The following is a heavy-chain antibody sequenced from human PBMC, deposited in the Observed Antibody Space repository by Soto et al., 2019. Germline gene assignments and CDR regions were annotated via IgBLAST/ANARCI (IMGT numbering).Heavy chain of an antibody. CDR3: ARGGIH. J-gene: IGHJ4*02. CDR1: GYTFNSHE. D-gene: IGHD6-13*01. CDR2: ISGSGTT. Sequence: EVQLVESGGGSGQPGGALRLSCVASGYTFNSHEMNWIRQTPGKGPEWISSISGSGTTKYADSVKGRFTISRDNANKSIYLEMTSLRVEDTGVYYCARGGIHWGQGALVTVSS. V-gene: IGHV3-48*03.